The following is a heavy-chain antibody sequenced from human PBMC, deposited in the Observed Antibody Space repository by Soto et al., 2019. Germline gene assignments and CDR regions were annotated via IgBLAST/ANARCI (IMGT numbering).Heavy chain of an antibody. Sequence: PGGSLRLSCAASGFTFTSYWMSWVRQAPGKGLEWVANIKQDGSEKYYVDSVKGRFTISRDNAKNSLYLQMNSLRAEDTAVYYCARRGFLEWLLSDYFEYWGQGTLVTVSS. V-gene: IGHV3-7*01. D-gene: IGHD3-3*01. CDR1: GFTFTSYW. CDR3: ARRGFLEWLLSDYFEY. J-gene: IGHJ4*02. CDR2: IKQDGSEK.